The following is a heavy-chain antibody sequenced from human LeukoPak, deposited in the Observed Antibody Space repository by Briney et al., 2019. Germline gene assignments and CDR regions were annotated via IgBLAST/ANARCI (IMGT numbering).Heavy chain of an antibody. CDR2: IYYSGST. V-gene: IGHV4-39*07. D-gene: IGHD6-19*01. J-gene: IGHJ5*02. Sequence: SETLSLTCTVSGGSISSSSYYWGWIRQPPGKGLEWIGSIYYSGSTYYNPSLKSRVTISVDTSKNQFSLKLSSVTAADTAVYYCASSLAESDYSSGSILFDPWGQGTLVTVSS. CDR3: ASSLAESDYSSGSILFDP. CDR1: GGSISSSSYY.